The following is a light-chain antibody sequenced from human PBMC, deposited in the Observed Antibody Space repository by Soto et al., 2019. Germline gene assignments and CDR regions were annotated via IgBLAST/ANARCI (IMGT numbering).Light chain of an antibody. CDR3: QQYDNLFT. Sequence: DILMTQSPSSLSASVGDRVTITCQASQDLSNYLNWYQQKPGKAPKLLIYEASNLETGVPSRFSGSGSGTDFTFTISRLQPEDIATYYCQQYDNLFTFGPGTKVDIK. V-gene: IGKV1-33*01. CDR2: EAS. J-gene: IGKJ3*01. CDR1: QDLSNY.